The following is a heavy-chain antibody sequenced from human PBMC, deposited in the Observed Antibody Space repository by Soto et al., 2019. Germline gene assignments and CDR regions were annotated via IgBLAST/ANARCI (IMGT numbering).Heavy chain of an antibody. CDR1: GYTFTSYG. D-gene: IGHD1-26*01. CDR2: ISAYNGNT. CDR3: ARDLSRWELHFDY. J-gene: IGHJ4*02. V-gene: IGHV1-18*01. Sequence: QVQLVQSGAAVKKPGASVEVSCKASGYTFTSYGISWVRQAPGQGLEWMGWISAYNGNTNHAQKRKGRVTMTTDTSTSTAYMELRTLRSDDTAVYYCARDLSRWELHFDYWGQGTLVTVCS.